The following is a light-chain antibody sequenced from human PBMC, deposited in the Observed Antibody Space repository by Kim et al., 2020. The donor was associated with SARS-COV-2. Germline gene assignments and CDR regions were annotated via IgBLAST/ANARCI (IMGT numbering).Light chain of an antibody. CDR2: DAS. Sequence: DMQLTQSPSSLSAFVGDRVTITCQENQDISNTLNWYQQEPRKAPKLLIYDASILESGVSPRFSGSGSGTFFSLTINNLQPEDSATYFCQQRQTFGQGTKLEIK. J-gene: IGKJ2*01. V-gene: IGKV1-33*01. CDR3: QQRQT. CDR1: QDISNT.